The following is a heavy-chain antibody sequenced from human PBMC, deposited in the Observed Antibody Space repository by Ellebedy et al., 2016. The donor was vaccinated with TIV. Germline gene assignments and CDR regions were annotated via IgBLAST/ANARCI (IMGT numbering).Heavy chain of an antibody. V-gene: IGHV3-30-3*01. D-gene: IGHD5-12*01. CDR1: GFTFSSYS. CDR2: ISYGGRNK. J-gene: IGHJ4*02. Sequence: GGSLRLSXVASGFTFSSYSMHWVRQAPGKGLEWVAFISYGGRNKYYSDSVKGRFTISRDSSKNTLYLQMNALRGEDTAAYYCARERRIVATIGYWGQGTLVTVSS. CDR3: ARERRIVATIGY.